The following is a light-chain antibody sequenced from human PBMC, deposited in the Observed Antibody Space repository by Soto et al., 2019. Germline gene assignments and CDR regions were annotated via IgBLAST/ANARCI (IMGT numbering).Light chain of an antibody. Sequence: DIVMTESPATLSVSPGERATLSCRASQSVSRSLAWYQQKPGQAPRLLIYGASSRATGIPDRFSGSGSATDFTLTISRLEPEDFALYYCQHYGRSPITFGQGTRLEI. J-gene: IGKJ5*01. CDR1: QSVSRS. V-gene: IGKV3-20*01. CDR2: GAS. CDR3: QHYGRSPIT.